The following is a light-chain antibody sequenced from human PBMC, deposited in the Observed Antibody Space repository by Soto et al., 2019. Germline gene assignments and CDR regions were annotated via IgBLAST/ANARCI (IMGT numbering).Light chain of an antibody. CDR1: HSVSSSY. V-gene: IGKV3-20*01. Sequence: EIVLTQSPGTLSLSPEERATLSCRAIHSVSSSYLAWYQQKPGQAPRLLIYGASSRATGIPDRFSGSGSGTDFTLTISRLEPEDFAVYYCQQYGRSQTFGQGTKVEIK. CDR3: QQYGRSQT. CDR2: GAS. J-gene: IGKJ1*01.